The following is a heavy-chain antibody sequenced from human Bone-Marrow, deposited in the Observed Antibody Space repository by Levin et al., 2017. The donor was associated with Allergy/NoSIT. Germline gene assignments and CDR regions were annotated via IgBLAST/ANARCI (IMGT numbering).Heavy chain of an antibody. D-gene: IGHD3-10*01. CDR1: GYIFTSYP. V-gene: IGHV7-4-1*01. CDR3: ARASPGIRRYFDL. J-gene: IGHJ2*01. Sequence: GASVKVSCKPSGYIFTSYPLNWVRQAPGQGLEWMGWINTNSGNSTFAQGFTGRFVFSFDTSVTTAFLQIAGLKAEDTAVYYCARASPGIRRYFDLWGRGTLVIVSS. CDR2: INTNSGNS.